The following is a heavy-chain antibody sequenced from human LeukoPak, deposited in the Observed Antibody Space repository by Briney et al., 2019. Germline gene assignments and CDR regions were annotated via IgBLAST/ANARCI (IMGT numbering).Heavy chain of an antibody. J-gene: IGHJ3*02. CDR3: ARARYYGDAFDI. CDR2: ISSSGSSI. V-gene: IGHV3-48*04. CDR1: GITLSNYG. Sequence: GGSLRLSCAVSGITLSNYGMNWVRQAPGKGLEWVSYISSSGSSIYYADSVKGRFTISRDNAKNSLYLQMNSLRADDTAVYYCARARYYGDAFDIWGQGTMVTVSS. D-gene: IGHD3-10*01.